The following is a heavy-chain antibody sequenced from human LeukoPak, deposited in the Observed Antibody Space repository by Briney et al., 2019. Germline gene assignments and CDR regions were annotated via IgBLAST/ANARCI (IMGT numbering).Heavy chain of an antibody. J-gene: IGHJ3*02. Sequence: SETLSLTCTLSGGSISTYYWSWIRQPPGKGLEWIGYIYYSGSTNYNPSLKSRVTISVDTSKNQFSLKLSSVTAADTAVYYCARDTYLAFTMVRPIDAFDIWGQGTMVTVSS. CDR3: ARDTYLAFTMVRPIDAFDI. CDR2: IYYSGST. V-gene: IGHV4-59*12. D-gene: IGHD3-10*01. CDR1: GGSISTYY.